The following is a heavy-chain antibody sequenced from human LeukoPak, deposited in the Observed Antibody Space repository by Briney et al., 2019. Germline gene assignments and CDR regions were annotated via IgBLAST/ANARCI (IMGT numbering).Heavy chain of an antibody. V-gene: IGHV3-30*02. Sequence: GGSLRLSCAASGFTFSNFGMHWVRQGPGKGLEWVAFIRYDGTNKYYADSVKGRFTISRDDSKNTLYLQMNSLRPEDTAVYYCAKENSGWYYFDYWGQGTLVTVSS. CDR2: IRYDGTNK. CDR3: AKENSGWYYFDY. D-gene: IGHD6-19*01. CDR1: GFTFSNFG. J-gene: IGHJ4*02.